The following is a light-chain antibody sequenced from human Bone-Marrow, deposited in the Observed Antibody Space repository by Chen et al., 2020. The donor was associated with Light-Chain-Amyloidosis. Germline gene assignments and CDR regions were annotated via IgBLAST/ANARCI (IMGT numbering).Light chain of an antibody. V-gene: IGLV2-14*01. CDR1: SSDIGSYKY. Sequence: SALTPPASVSGSPGGSIPHPCTGTSSDIGSYKYVYWYQQHPGQAPKLILYDINNRPSGVSHRFSGSKSGNTATASLTISGLQAEDEADYYCSSYTSRSTYWLFGGGTKLTVL. CDR3: SSYTSRSTYWL. J-gene: IGLJ3*02. CDR2: DIN.